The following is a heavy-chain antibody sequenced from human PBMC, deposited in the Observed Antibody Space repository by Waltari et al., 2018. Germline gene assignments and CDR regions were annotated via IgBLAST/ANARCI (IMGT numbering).Heavy chain of an antibody. CDR3: ARDFGRQNY. J-gene: IGHJ4*02. Sequence: QVQLVESGGGVVQPGRSLRLSCAASGFTFSSSAMHWVRQAPGKGLEWVAVISDDGSNKYYADSVKGRFTISRDNSKNTLYLQMNSLRAEDTAVYYCARDFGRQNYWGQGTLVTVSS. V-gene: IGHV3-30-3*01. CDR1: GFTFSSSA. CDR2: ISDDGSNK. D-gene: IGHD3-10*01.